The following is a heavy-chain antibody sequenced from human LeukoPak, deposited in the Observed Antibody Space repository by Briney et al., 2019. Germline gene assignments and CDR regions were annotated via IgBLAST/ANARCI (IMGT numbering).Heavy chain of an antibody. Sequence: SETLSLTCTVSGYSISSGNYWGWIRQPPGKGLEWMGSIDHSGSIYYNPSLKSRVTISVDTSKNQFSLKVTSVTAADTAVYYCARHDIVTGYYHRHFDYWGPGTLVTVSS. D-gene: IGHD3-9*01. CDR2: IDHSGSI. CDR1: GYSISSGNY. V-gene: IGHV4-38-2*02. J-gene: IGHJ4*01. CDR3: ARHDIVTGYYHRHFDY.